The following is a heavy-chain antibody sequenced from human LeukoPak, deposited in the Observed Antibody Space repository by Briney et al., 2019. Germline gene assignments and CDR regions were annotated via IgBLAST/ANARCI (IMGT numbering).Heavy chain of an antibody. V-gene: IGHV3-66*01. CDR3: ARVANFHDSSGYFDY. CDR2: IYSGGNT. D-gene: IGHD3-22*01. J-gene: IGHJ4*02. CDR1: GFTVSRNY. Sequence: GGSLRLSCAASGFTVSRNYMSWVRQAPAKGLEWVSVIYSGGNTYYADSVKGRFTVSRDNSENTFYLQMNKLSDGDTAVYYCARVANFHDSSGYFDYWGQGTLVTVSS.